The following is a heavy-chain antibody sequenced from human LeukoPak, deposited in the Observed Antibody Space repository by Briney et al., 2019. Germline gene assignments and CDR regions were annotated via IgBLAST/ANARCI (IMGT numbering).Heavy chain of an antibody. J-gene: IGHJ6*04. Sequence: PGGSLRLSCAASGFTFSSYGMHWVRQAPGKGLEWVAVIRYDGSNKYYADSVKGRFTNSRDNSKNTLYLQMNSLRAEDTAVYYCARDLRSVLGDYYYYGMDVWGKGTTVTVSS. CDR3: ARDLRSVLGDYYYYGMDV. V-gene: IGHV3-33*01. CDR1: GFTFSSYG. D-gene: IGHD3-10*01. CDR2: IRYDGSNK.